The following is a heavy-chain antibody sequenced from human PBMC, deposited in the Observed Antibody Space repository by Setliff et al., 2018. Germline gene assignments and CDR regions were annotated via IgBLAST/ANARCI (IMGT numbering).Heavy chain of an antibody. D-gene: IGHD3-10*01. CDR1: GYSLITHY. V-gene: IGHV1-46*01. Sequence: VASVKVSCKASGYSLITHYMHWVRQAPGQGLEWMGLINPGGGSSTYAQKFQGRVSLTRDTSTSTVYMEVNNLGSEDTALYFCARAGQASAGRKGVFDYWGQGTLVTV. CDR2: INPGGGSS. J-gene: IGHJ4*02. CDR3: ARAGQASAGRKGVFDY.